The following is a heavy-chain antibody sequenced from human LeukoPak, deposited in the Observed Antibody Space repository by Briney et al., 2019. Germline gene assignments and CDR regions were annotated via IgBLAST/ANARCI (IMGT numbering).Heavy chain of an antibody. CDR2: IKQDGSEK. J-gene: IGHJ3*02. CDR1: GFTFSSYW. CDR3: ARDSPSYGAAFDI. Sequence: GGSLRLSCAASGFTFSSYWMSWVRQAPGKGLEWVANIKQDGSEKYYVDSVKGRFTISRDNAKNSLYLQMNSLRAEDTAVYYCARDSPSYGAAFDIWGQGTMVTVSS. V-gene: IGHV3-7*01. D-gene: IGHD3-16*01.